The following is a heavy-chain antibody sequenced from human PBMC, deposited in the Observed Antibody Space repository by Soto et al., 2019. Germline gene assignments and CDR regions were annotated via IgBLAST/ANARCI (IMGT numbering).Heavy chain of an antibody. CDR1: GVTLTNVW. J-gene: IGHJ4*02. Sequence: PGGSLRLSCAVSGVTLTNVWMNWVRQAPGKGPEWVGRIKSKTDGGTTDYAAPVKGRFTISRDDSENTLYLQMNSLKTEDTAMYYCSHGYYKYFDSWGQGTLVTVSS. CDR3: SHGYYKYFDS. CDR2: IKSKTDGGTT. D-gene: IGHD5-18*01. V-gene: IGHV3-15*07.